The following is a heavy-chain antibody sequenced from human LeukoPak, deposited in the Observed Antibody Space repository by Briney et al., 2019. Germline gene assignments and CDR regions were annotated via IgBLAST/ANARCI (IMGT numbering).Heavy chain of an antibody. V-gene: IGHV4-59*04. CDR2: IYYSGST. D-gene: IGHD5-12*01. J-gene: IGHJ3*02. CDR3: ARTRGYSGYVDAFDI. Sequence: PSETLSLTCTVSGGSISSYYWSWIRQPPGKGLEWIGYIYYSGSTYYNPSLKSRVTISADTSKNQFSLKLSSVTAADTAVYYCARTRGYSGYVDAFDIWGQGTMVTVFS. CDR1: GGSISSYY.